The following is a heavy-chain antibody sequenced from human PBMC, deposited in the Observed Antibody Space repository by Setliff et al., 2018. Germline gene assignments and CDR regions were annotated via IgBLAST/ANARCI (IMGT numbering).Heavy chain of an antibody. J-gene: IGHJ4*02. CDR2: IIPVFRTA. D-gene: IGHD3-10*01. V-gene: IGHV1-69*15. Sequence: SGGTFRSDGFNWVRQAPGQGLEWMGRIIPVFRTAKYAQKFQGRVTITADESTRTAYMELSSVRFEDAAEYFCARGPISGSGTYYGADWGQGTLVTVSS. CDR1: GGTFRSDG. CDR3: ARGPISGSGTYYGAD.